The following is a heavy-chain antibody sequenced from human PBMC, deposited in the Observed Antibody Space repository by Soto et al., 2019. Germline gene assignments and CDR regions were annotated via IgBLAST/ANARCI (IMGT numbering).Heavy chain of an antibody. CDR3: ARGAVITMVRGVIISGFDY. CDR2: IIPFFGTA. V-gene: IGHV1-69*01. Sequence: QVQLVQSGAEVKKPGSSVKVSCKASGGTFSSYAISWVRQAPGQGLEWMGGIIPFFGTANYAQKFQGRVTITADESTSTAYMELSSLRSEDTAVYYCARGAVITMVRGVIISGFDYWGQGTLVTVSS. D-gene: IGHD3-10*01. J-gene: IGHJ4*02. CDR1: GGTFSSYA.